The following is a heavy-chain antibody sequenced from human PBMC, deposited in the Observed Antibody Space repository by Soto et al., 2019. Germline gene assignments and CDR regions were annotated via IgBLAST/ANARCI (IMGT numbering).Heavy chain of an antibody. D-gene: IGHD1-26*01. CDR1: GFTFSNYA. J-gene: IGHJ3*02. CDR3: AKVRKVAATMHDAFDI. V-gene: IGHV3-23*01. CDR2: ISDSGIKT. Sequence: EVQVLESGGGLVQPGGSLRLSCAASGFTFSNYAMSWVRHAPGKGLEWVSGISDSGIKTYYADSVKGRFTISRDNSQNTLLLQMNNLRAEDTAVYSCAKVRKVAATMHDAFDIWGQGTMVTVSS.